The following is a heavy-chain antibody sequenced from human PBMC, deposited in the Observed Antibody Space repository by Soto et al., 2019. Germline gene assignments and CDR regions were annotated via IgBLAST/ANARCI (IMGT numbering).Heavy chain of an antibody. Sequence: QVQLVQSGAKVKKPGASVKVSCKASGYTFTSYAMHWVRQAPGQRLEWMGWINAGNGNTKYSQKFQGRVTITRDTSASTAYMELSSLRSEDTAVYYCARVYDILTTTPFDYWGQGTLVTVSS. CDR2: INAGNGNT. V-gene: IGHV1-3*01. CDR1: GYTFTSYA. CDR3: ARVYDILTTTPFDY. D-gene: IGHD3-9*01. J-gene: IGHJ4*02.